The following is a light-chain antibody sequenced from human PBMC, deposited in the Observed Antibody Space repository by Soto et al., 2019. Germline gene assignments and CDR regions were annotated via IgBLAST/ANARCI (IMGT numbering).Light chain of an antibody. J-gene: IGLJ2*01. Sequence: QSALTQPRAVSGSPGQSVTISCTGTSSDVGGYNYVSWYQQHPGNAPKLMIYDVSKRPSGVPDRFSGAKSGNTASLTISGLQADDEAEYYCCSYAGSYPYVVFGGGTKLTVL. CDR2: DVS. CDR3: CSYAGSYPYVV. V-gene: IGLV2-11*01. CDR1: SSDVGGYNY.